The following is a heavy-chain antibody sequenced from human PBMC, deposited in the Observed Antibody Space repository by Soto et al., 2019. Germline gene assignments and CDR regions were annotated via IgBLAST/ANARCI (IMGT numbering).Heavy chain of an antibody. CDR3: ARDTVYYDFWSGYFYYYGMDV. CDR2: ISSSGSTI. D-gene: IGHD3-3*01. V-gene: IGHV3-11*01. J-gene: IGHJ6*02. Sequence: GGSLRLSCAASGFTFSDYYMSWIRQAPGKGLEWVSYISSSGSTIYYADSVKGRFTISRDNAKNSLYLQMNSLRAEDTAVYYCARDTVYYDFWSGYFYYYGMDVWGQGTTVTVSS. CDR1: GFTFSDYY.